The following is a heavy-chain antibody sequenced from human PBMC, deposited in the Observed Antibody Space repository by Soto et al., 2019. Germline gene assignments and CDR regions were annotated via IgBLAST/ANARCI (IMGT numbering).Heavy chain of an antibody. CDR2: MNSNNGDP. CDR1: GYTFSSYD. CDR3: ATSRYCIDGVCPFDY. D-gene: IGHD2-8*01. J-gene: IGHJ4*02. Sequence: ASVKVSCKPSGYTFSSYDINWVRQATGQGLEWMGWMNSNNGDPGYARKFQGRVTVTRDTSTRTVYMELSNLQSDDTAVYYCATSRYCIDGVCPFDYWGQGTLVTVSS. V-gene: IGHV1-8*01.